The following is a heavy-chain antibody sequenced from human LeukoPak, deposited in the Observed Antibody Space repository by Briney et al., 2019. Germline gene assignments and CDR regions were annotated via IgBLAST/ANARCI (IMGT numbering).Heavy chain of an antibody. CDR2: ISSSSTYI. CDR1: GFTFSSYS. V-gene: IGHV3-21*01. CDR3: ARDSTRFDY. J-gene: IGHJ4*02. Sequence: GGSLRLSCAASGFTFSSYSMNWVRQAPGKGLEWVSSISSSSTYIYYTDSMKGRFTISRDNAKNPLYLQMNSLRAEDTAVYYCARDSTRFDYWGQGTLVTVSS.